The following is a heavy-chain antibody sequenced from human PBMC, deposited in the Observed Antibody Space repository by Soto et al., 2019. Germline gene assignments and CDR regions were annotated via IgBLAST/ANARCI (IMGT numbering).Heavy chain of an antibody. CDR2: ISYDGSNK. J-gene: IGHJ3*02. CDR1: GFTFSSYA. D-gene: IGHD4-17*01. Sequence: QVQLVESGGGVVQPGRSLRLSCAASGFTFSSYAMHWVRQAPGKGLEWVAVISYDGSNKYYADSVKGRFTISRDNSKNTLYLQMNSLRADDKAVYYCARHDYGDTTDIWGQGTMVTVSS. V-gene: IGHV3-30-3*01. CDR3: ARHDYGDTTDI.